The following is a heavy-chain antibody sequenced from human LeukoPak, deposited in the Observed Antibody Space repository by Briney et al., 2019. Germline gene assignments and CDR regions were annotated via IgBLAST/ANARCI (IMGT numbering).Heavy chain of an antibody. CDR2: ISGSGGTT. J-gene: IGHJ6*03. D-gene: IGHD2-2*01. V-gene: IGHV3-23*01. CDR3: ATGNRCSSTNCHGYYYFYIDV. CDR1: GFTLSSYA. Sequence: PGGSLRLSCAASGFTLSSYAMNWVRQAPGRGLEWVSGISGSGGTTYYADSVKGRFTISRDNPKNTLYLQMNRLRAEDTAVYYCATGNRCSSTNCHGYYYFYIDVWGRGTTVTVSS.